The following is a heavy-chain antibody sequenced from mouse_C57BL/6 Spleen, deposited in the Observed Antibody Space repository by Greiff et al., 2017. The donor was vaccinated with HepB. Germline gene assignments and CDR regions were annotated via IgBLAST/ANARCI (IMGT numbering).Heavy chain of an antibody. J-gene: IGHJ2*01. V-gene: IGHV5-4*01. CDR3: ARDPDYYGSSYRFDY. Sequence: EVKLVESGGGLVKPGGSLKLSCAASGFTFSSYAMSWVRQTPEKRLEWVATISDGGSYTYYPDNVKGRFTISRDNAKNNLYLQMSHLKSEDTAMYYCARDPDYYGSSYRFDYWGQGTTLTVSS. D-gene: IGHD1-1*01. CDR1: GFTFSSYA. CDR2: ISDGGSYT.